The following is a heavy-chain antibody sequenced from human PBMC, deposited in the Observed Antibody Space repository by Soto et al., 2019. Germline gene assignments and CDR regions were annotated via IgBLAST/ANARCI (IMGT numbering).Heavy chain of an antibody. CDR3: ARVGIAAAGCDY. J-gene: IGHJ4*02. Sequence: GGSLRLSCAASGFTFSSYWMHWVRQAPGKGLVWVSRINSDGSSTSYADSVKGRFTISRDNAKNTLYLQMNSLRAEDTAVYYCARVGIAAAGCDYWGQGSLVTVSS. CDR2: INSDGSST. CDR1: GFTFSSYW. D-gene: IGHD6-13*01. V-gene: IGHV3-74*01.